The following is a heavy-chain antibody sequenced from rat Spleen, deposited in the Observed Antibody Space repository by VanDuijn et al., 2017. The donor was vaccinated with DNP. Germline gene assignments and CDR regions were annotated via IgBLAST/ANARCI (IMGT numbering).Heavy chain of an antibody. D-gene: IGHD1-3*01. Sequence: QVQLQQSGAELAKPGSSVTISCKASGYTFTSYFICWIKQTPGQGLEYIGYINTGSGGTKYNEKFKGKATLTVDKSSSTAYMQLSSLTPEDTAVYYCASGSTVGAYWGQGTLVTVSS. V-gene: IGHV1-43*01. J-gene: IGHJ3*01. CDR2: INTGSGGT. CDR1: GYTFTSYF. CDR3: ASGSTVGAY.